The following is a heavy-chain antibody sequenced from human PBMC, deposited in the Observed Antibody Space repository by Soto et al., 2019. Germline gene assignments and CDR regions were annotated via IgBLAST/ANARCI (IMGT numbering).Heavy chain of an antibody. CDR1: GGTLRTYT. D-gene: IGHD2-2*01. CDR2: IIPMLTVT. CDR3: SIGSWSAETFDV. Sequence: QVHLEQSGAEVKKPGSSVKVSCRAAGGTLRTYTLIWVRQAPGQGLEWMGRIIPMLTVTNSAQKFQGRVTLTADKSTSTAFMELTSLTSDDTAVYYCSIGSWSAETFDVWGQGTMVTVSS. V-gene: IGHV1-69*02. J-gene: IGHJ3*01.